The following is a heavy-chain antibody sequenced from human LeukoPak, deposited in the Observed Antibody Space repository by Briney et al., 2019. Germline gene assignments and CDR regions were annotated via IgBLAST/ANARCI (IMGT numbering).Heavy chain of an antibody. J-gene: IGHJ6*02. CDR2: IWYDGSNK. Sequence: PGGSLRLSCAASGFTFSGYGMHWVRQAPGKGLVWVAVIWYDGSNKYYADSVKGRFTISRDNSKNTLYLQMNSLRAEDTAVYYCARAHGSGSSYYYYYGMDVWGQGTTVTVSS. V-gene: IGHV3-33*01. CDR3: ARAHGSGSSYYYYYGMDV. CDR1: GFTFSGYG. D-gene: IGHD3-10*01.